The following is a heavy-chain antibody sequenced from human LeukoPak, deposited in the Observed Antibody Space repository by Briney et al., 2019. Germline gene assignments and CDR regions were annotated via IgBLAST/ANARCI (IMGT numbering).Heavy chain of an antibody. Sequence: GGSLRLSCAASGFTFSSYGMHWVRQAPGKGLEWVAVIWYDGSNKYYADSVKGRFTISRDNSKNTLYLQMNSLRAEDTAVYYCAREIYDFWSGYYYSGYYYGMDVWGQGTTVTVSS. J-gene: IGHJ6*02. CDR1: GFTFSSYG. D-gene: IGHD3-3*01. V-gene: IGHV3-33*01. CDR3: AREIYDFWSGYYYSGYYYGMDV. CDR2: IWYDGSNK.